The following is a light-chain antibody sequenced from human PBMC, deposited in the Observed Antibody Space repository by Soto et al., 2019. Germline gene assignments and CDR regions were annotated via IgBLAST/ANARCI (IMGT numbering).Light chain of an antibody. CDR1: QSVSSN. CDR2: GAS. CDR3: QQNNNLPP. V-gene: IGKV3-15*01. J-gene: IGKJ5*01. Sequence: ETVMTQSPATLSVSPGERATLSCRASQSVSSNLAWYQHNPGQAPRLLIYGASTRATGIPARFSGSGSGTEFTLTIGSLQSEDFAVYYCQQNNNLPPFGQGKRLEIK.